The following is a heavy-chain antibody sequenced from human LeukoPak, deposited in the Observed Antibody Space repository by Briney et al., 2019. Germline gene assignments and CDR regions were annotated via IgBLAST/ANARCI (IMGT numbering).Heavy chain of an antibody. D-gene: IGHD2-15*01. V-gene: IGHV1-69*05. Sequence: SVTVSCKASGGTFSSYAISWVRQAPGQGLEWMGRIIPIFGRANYAQKLPGRVTITTDESTSTAYMELSSLRSEDTAVYYCARGSDIVVVVAATDAFDIWGQGTMVTVSS. CDR3: ARGSDIVVVVAATDAFDI. J-gene: IGHJ3*02. CDR1: GGTFSSYA. CDR2: IIPIFGRA.